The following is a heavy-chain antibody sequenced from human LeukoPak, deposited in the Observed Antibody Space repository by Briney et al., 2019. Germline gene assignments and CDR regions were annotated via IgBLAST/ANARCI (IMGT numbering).Heavy chain of an antibody. J-gene: IGHJ4*02. D-gene: IGHD3-9*01. V-gene: IGHV4-59*02. CDR1: GDSVSNYY. Sequence: RSSETLSLTGTVSGDSVSNYYWSWIRQPPGKRLEWIGCIYYSESATYNPSLKSRVTISLDTSKNQFFLKLSSVTAADTAVYYCARKRSFDLWGQGTLVTVSS. CDR2: IYYSESA. CDR3: ARKRSFDL.